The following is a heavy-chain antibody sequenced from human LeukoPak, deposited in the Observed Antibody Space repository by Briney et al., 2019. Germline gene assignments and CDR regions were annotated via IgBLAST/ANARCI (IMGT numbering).Heavy chain of an antibody. J-gene: IGHJ4*02. CDR1: GGTFSSYA. V-gene: IGHV1-2*02. Sequence: GASVKASCKASGGTFSSYAISWVRQAPGQGLEWMGWINPNSGGTNYAQKFQGRVTMTRDTSISTAYMELSRLRSDDTAVYYCARAGSAYFDYWGQGTLVTVSS. D-gene: IGHD2-2*01. CDR2: INPNSGGT. CDR3: ARAGSAYFDY.